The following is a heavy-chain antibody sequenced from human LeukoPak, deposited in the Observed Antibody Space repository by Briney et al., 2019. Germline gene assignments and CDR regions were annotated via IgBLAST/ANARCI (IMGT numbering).Heavy chain of an antibody. J-gene: IGHJ4*02. CDR1: GFTFSSYA. CDR2: ISGSGGST. V-gene: IGHV3-23*01. D-gene: IGHD1-26*01. Sequence: GGSLRLACGASGFTFSSYAMSWVRQAPGKGLEWVSAISGSGGSTYYADSVKGRFTISRDNSKNTLYLQMNSLRAEDTAVYYCAKGPSALPPYYFDYWGQGTLVTVSS. CDR3: AKGPSALPPYYFDY.